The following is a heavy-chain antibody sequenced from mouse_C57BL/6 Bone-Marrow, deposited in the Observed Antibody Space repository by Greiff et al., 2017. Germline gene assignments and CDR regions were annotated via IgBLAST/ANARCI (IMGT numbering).Heavy chain of an antibody. Sequence: DVKLQESGAELVRPGASVKLSCTASGFNIKDDYMHWVKQRPEQGLEWIGWIDPENGDTEYASKFQGKATITADTSSNTAYLQLSSLTSEDTAVYYCTTVISAWFAYWGQGTLVTVSA. CDR1: GFNIKDDY. D-gene: IGHD2-4*01. CDR2: IDPENGDT. V-gene: IGHV14-4*01. J-gene: IGHJ3*01. CDR3: TTVISAWFAY.